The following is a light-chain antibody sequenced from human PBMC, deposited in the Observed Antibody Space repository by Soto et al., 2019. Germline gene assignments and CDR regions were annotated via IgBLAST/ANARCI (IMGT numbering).Light chain of an antibody. CDR2: DAS. CDR1: QSISSW. J-gene: IGKJ1*01. Sequence: DIHMTQCPSTLSASVGDRVTITCRASQSISSWLAWYQQKRGKAPKLLIYDASSLESGVPSRFSGSGSGTEFTLTISSLQPDDFATYYCQRYNSYSFGQGTKVDIK. V-gene: IGKV1-5*01. CDR3: QRYNSYS.